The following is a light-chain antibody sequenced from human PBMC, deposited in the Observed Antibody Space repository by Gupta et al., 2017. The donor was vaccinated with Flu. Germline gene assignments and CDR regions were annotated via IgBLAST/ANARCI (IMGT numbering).Light chain of an antibody. V-gene: IGKV3-11*01. CDR1: ESVRTH. J-gene: IGKJ3*01. CDR2: DTS. CDR3: QQRTNWLFT. Sequence: EIVLTQSPATLSLSPGERATLSCRASESVRTHLAWYRQKPGQAPRLLIYDTSNRAADIPARFTGSGYGTDFTLTISSLEPEDFAVYFCQQRTNWLFTFGPGTTVEIK.